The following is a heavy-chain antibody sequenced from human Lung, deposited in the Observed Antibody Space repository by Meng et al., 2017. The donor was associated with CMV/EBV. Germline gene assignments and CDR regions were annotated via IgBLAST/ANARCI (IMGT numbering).Heavy chain of an antibody. D-gene: IGHD2-15*01. CDR1: GHPITTYY. V-gene: IGHV4-59*01. CDR3: ARDRAALGYYYYAMDV. CDR2: ISYSGST. Sequence: SETXSLTCTVSGHPITTYYWSWIRQPPGKGLEWIGYISYSGSTNYSPSLRLRVSLSVDTSKNQFPLALSAVTAADTAIYYCARDRAALGYYYYAMDVWGQGXTVTVSS. J-gene: IGHJ6*02.